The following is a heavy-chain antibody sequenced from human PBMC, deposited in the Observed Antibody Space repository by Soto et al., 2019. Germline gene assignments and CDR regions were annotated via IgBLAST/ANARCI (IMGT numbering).Heavy chain of an antibody. V-gene: IGHV4-4*07. D-gene: IGHD2-21*02. Sequence: XATLSLASTVSGGSISGYYWSWIRQPAGKGLQWIGRIYASGTTIYNPSLKSRVTMSVDTSKNQFSLKLSSVTAADTAVYYCARVIVVVTANAFYLWGQGTM. CDR1: GGSISGYY. CDR3: ARVIVVVTANAFYL. J-gene: IGHJ3*01. CDR2: IYASGTT.